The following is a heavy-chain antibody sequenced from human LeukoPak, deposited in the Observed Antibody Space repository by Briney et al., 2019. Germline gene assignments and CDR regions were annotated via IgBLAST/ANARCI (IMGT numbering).Heavy chain of an antibody. D-gene: IGHD4-17*01. Sequence: GGSLRLSCAASGFTFSTYAMHWVRQAPGKGLEWVAVISYDGSNKYYADSVKGRFTISRDNSKNTVYLQMNSLRPEDTAVYYCARIQNAPYGEYVAFDCRGQGALVTVSS. CDR3: ARIQNAPYGEYVAFDC. CDR1: GFTFSTYA. V-gene: IGHV3-30*04. CDR2: ISYDGSNK. J-gene: IGHJ4*02.